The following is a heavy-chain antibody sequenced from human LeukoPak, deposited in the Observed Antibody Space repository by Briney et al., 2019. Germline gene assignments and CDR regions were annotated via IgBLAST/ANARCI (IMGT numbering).Heavy chain of an antibody. J-gene: IGHJ6*03. CDR3: ARDRGLVVVPADYYMDV. Sequence: GGSLRLPCAASGFTFSDYYISWIRQAPGKGLEWVSYITTSGSSTYYADSVKGRFTISRDNAKNSLYLHMNSLRAEDTAVYYCARDRGLVVVPADYYMDVWGKGTTVIVSS. D-gene: IGHD2-2*01. V-gene: IGHV3-11*01. CDR2: ITTSGSST. CDR1: GFTFSDYY.